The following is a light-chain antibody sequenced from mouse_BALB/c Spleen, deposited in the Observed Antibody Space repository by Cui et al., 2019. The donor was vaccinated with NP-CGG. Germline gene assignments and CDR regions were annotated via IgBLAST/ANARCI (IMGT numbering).Light chain of an antibody. J-gene: IGLJ1*01. CDR3: ALWYSNHWV. V-gene: IGLV1*01. CDR2: GTN. CDR1: TGAVTTSNY. Sequence: QADFTQESVLTTSPGETVTLTCRSSTGAVTTSNYANWVQEKPDYLFTGLIGGTNNRPPGVPARFSGSLIGDKAALTITGAQTEDEAIYFCALWYSNHWVFGGGTKLTVL.